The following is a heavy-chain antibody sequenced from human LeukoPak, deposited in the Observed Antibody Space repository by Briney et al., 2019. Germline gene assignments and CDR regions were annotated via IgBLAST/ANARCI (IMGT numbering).Heavy chain of an antibody. CDR3: ARDQGEFGVVTPSRYMDV. Sequence: PSETLSLTCTVSGGSISSGGYYWSWIRQPPGKGLEWIGYIYHSGSTYYNPSLKSRVTISVDRSKNQFSLKLSSVTAADTAVYYCARDQGEFGVVTPSRYMDVWGKGTTVTVSS. CDR2: IYHSGST. CDR1: GGSISSGGYY. V-gene: IGHV4-30-2*01. D-gene: IGHD3-3*01. J-gene: IGHJ6*03.